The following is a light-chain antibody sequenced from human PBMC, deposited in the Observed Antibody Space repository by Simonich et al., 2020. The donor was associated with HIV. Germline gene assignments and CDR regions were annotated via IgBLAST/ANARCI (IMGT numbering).Light chain of an antibody. Sequence: SDELTQPPSVSVSPGQTASITCSGDKLGDKNVCWYQQKPGLSPVLVIYQDDLRPPGIPERFSCSNSGNTATLTIRGTQAMDEAAYYCQAWDRTIVLFGGGTKLTVL. V-gene: IGLV3-1*01. CDR2: QDD. J-gene: IGLJ2*01. CDR1: KLGDKN. CDR3: QAWDRTIVL.